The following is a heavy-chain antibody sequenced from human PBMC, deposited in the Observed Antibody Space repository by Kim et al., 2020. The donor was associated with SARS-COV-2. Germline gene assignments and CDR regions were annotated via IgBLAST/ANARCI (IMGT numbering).Heavy chain of an antibody. D-gene: IGHD6-19*01. Sequence: SETLSLTCTVSGGSISSSSYYWGWIRQPPGKGLEWIGSIYYSGSTYYNPSLKSRVTISVDTSKNQFSLKLSSVTAADTAVYYCARVVISQWLVDRYYFDYWGQGTLVTVSS. CDR3: ARVVISQWLVDRYYFDY. CDR1: GGSISSSSYY. J-gene: IGHJ4*02. CDR2: IYYSGST. V-gene: IGHV4-39*01.